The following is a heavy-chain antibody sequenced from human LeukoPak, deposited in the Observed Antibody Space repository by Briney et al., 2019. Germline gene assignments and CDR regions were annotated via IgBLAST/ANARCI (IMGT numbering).Heavy chain of an antibody. J-gene: IGHJ5*02. V-gene: IGHV1-46*01. CDR3: ATDHSMANIAWWFDP. CDR2: INPSGTGT. D-gene: IGHD2/OR15-2a*01. CDR1: GYMFTDYY. Sequence: ASVKVSCKASGYMFTDYYMHWVRQAPGQGLEWMGVINPSGTGTSYAQKFQGRITMSRDTSTSTVYMELSSLRSEDTAFYYCATDHSMANIAWWFDPWGQGTLVTVSS.